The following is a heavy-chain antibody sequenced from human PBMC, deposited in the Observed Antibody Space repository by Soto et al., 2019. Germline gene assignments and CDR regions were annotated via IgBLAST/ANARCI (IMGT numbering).Heavy chain of an antibody. D-gene: IGHD4-4*01. V-gene: IGHV6-1*01. CDR2: TYYTSQWHY. CDR3: VRVVGNSWLDH. CDR1: GTSVSSNSAV. Sequence: PSQALSLTCVISGTSVSSNSAVWHWTGPCLSCFLDWLGRTYYTSQWHYEYAVFVQSRISIDSDTSKNQFFLQLNSLISEDTVVYYCVRVVGNSWLDHWGQGTLVTVSS. J-gene: IGHJ4*02.